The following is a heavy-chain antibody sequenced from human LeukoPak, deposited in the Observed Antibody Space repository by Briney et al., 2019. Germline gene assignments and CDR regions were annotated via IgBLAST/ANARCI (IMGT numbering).Heavy chain of an antibody. D-gene: IGHD3-3*01. J-gene: IGHJ4*02. CDR1: GYTFTSYG. CDR3: ARTGLRFLEWLELKYYFDY. Sequence: VASVKVSCKASGYTFTSYGISWVRQAPGQGLEWMGWISAYNGNTNYAQKLQGRVTMTTDTSTSTAYMELRSLRSDDTAVYYCARTGLRFLEWLELKYYFDYWGQGTLVTVSS. CDR2: ISAYNGNT. V-gene: IGHV1-18*01.